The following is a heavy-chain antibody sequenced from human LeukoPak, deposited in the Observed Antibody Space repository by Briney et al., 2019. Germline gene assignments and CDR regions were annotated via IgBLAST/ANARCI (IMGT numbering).Heavy chain of an antibody. Sequence: SETLSLTCAVYGGSFSGYYWSWIRQPPGKGLEWIGEINHSGSTNYNPYLKSRVAISVDTSKIQFSLKLSSVTAADTAVYYCARGPFSSGWYGWFDPWGQGTLVTVSS. D-gene: IGHD6-19*01. J-gene: IGHJ5*02. CDR2: INHSGST. CDR3: ARGPFSSGWYGWFDP. V-gene: IGHV4-34*01. CDR1: GGSFSGYY.